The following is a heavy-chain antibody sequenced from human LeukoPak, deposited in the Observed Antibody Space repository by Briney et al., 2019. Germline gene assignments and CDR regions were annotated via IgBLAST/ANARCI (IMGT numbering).Heavy chain of an antibody. J-gene: IGHJ4*02. CDR1: GFTFSSYS. CDR3: ASGRRLSC. V-gene: IGHV3-48*04. CDR2: ISSSSGNI. Sequence: GGSLRLSCAASGFTFSSYSMNWVRQAPGKGLEWVSYISSSSGNIYYADSVKGRFTISRDNAKTSLYLQMNSLRAEDTAVYYCASGRRLSCWGQGTLVTVSS. D-gene: IGHD6-25*01.